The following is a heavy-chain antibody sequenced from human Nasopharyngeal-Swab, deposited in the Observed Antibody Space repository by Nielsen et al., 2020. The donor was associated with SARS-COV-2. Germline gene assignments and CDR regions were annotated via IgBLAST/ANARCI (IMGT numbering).Heavy chain of an antibody. CDR3: ARTPLGYYYYMDV. V-gene: IGHV3-64*01. CDR2: ISSNGGST. Sequence: VRQAPGKGLEYVSAISSNGGSTYYANSVKGRFTISRDNSKNTPYLQMGSLRAEDMAVYYCARTPLGYYYYMDVWGKGTTVTVSS. J-gene: IGHJ6*03.